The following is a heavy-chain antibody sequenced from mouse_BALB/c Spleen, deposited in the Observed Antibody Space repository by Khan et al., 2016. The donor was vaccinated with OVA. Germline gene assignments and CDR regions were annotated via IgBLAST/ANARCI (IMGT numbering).Heavy chain of an antibody. CDR3: TSHRGYYGSNPYFDY. CDR2: ISSGGSYT. D-gene: IGHD1-1*01. V-gene: IGHV5-6-4*01. Sequence: VQLKESGGDLVRPGGSLKLSCAASGFSFSTYSMSWVRQTPEKRLEWVATISSGGSYTYYPDSVKGRFTISRDNAKKTLYLQMSSLKSEDTAMYYCTSHRGYYGSNPYFDYWGQGTTLTVSS. J-gene: IGHJ2*01. CDR1: GFSFSTYS.